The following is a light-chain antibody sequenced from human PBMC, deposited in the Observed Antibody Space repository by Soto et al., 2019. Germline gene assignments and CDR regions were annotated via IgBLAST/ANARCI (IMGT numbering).Light chain of an antibody. CDR3: QSYDSSLTGSL. J-gene: IGLJ2*01. CDR1: SSNIGGGYD. Sequence: QPVLTQPPSVSGAPGQRVTISCTGSSSNIGGGYDVHWYQQLPGTAPKLLIFGNDNRPSGVPDRFSGSNSGTSASLAITGLQAEDEADYYCQSYDSSLTGSLFGGGTKVTVL. V-gene: IGLV1-40*01. CDR2: GND.